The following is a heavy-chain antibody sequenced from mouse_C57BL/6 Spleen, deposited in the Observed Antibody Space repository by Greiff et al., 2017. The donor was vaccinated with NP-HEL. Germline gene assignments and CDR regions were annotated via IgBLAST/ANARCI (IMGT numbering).Heavy chain of an antibody. CDR1: GYTFTDYE. CDR3: TRDYGG. D-gene: IGHD1-1*01. V-gene: IGHV1-15*01. Sequence: VQLQQSGAELVRPGASVTLSCKASGYTFTDYEMHWVKQTPVHGLEWIGAIDPETGGTAYNQKFKGKAILTVDKSSSTAYMELRSLTSEDSAVYDCTRDYGGWGTGTTVTVDS. CDR2: IDPETGGT. J-gene: IGHJ1*03.